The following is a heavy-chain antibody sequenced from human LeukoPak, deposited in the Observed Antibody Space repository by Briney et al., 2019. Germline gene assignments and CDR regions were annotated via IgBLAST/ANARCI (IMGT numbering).Heavy chain of an antibody. Sequence: PSETLSLTCTVSSDSISSSHYHWSWIRQPAGKGLEWIGHIYTTGSTDYNPSLKSRVSISIDTSKNQFFLKLNSVTAADTAVYYCARRAGAYSHPYDYWGQGTLVTVSS. J-gene: IGHJ4*02. CDR2: IYTTGST. V-gene: IGHV4-61*09. CDR3: ARRAGAYSHPYDY. D-gene: IGHD4/OR15-4a*01. CDR1: SDSISSSHYH.